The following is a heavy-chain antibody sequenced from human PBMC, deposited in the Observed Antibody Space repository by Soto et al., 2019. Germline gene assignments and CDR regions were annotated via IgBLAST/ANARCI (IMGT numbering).Heavy chain of an antibody. CDR3: AIGFYDLSYYYYYGMDV. CDR2: IIPIFGTA. D-gene: IGHD3-3*01. CDR1: GGTFSSYA. Sequence: SVKVSCKASGGTFSSYAISWVRQAPGQGLEWMGGIIPIFGTANYAQKFQGRVTITADESTSTAYMELSSLRSEDTVVYYCAIGFYDLSYYYYYGMDVWGKGTTVTVSS. J-gene: IGHJ6*04. V-gene: IGHV1-69*13.